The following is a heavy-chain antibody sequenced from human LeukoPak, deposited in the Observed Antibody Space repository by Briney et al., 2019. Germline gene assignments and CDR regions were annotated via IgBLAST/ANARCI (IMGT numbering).Heavy chain of an antibody. CDR2: IKSKTDGGTT. J-gene: IGHJ6*02. CDR1: GFTFSNAW. Sequence: GGSLRLSCAASGFTFSNAWMSWVRQAPGRGLAWVGRIKSKTDGGTTDYAAPVKGRFTISRDDSKNTLYLQMNSLKTEDTAVYYCTTRYSGYEPYYAMDVWGQGTTVTVSS. V-gene: IGHV3-15*01. D-gene: IGHD5-12*01. CDR3: TTRYSGYEPYYAMDV.